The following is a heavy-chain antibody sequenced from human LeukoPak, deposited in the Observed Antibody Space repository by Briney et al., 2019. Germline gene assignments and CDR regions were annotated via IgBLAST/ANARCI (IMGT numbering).Heavy chain of an antibody. CDR1: GGSFSGYY. CDR3: ARGHSPVTTKVSYFQH. CDR2: INHSGST. J-gene: IGHJ1*01. V-gene: IGHV4-34*01. Sequence: SETLSLTCAVYGGSFSGYYWSWIRQPPGKGLEWSWEINHSGSTNYNPSLKSRVTILVDTSKNQFSLKLSSVTAADTAVYYCARGHSPVTTKVSYFQHWGQGTLVTVFS. D-gene: IGHD4-17*01.